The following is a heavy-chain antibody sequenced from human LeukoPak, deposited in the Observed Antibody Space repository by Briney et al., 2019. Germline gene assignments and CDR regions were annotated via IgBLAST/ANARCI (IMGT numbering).Heavy chain of an antibody. Sequence: GGSLRLSCAASGFTVSSNYMSGVRQAPGKGLEWVSVIYSGGTTHYADSVKGRFTISRDNSKNTLYLQMNSLRAEDTAVYYCARRADINYYYMDVWGRGTTVTVSS. J-gene: IGHJ6*03. V-gene: IGHV3-66*02. CDR3: ARRADINYYYMDV. CDR1: GFTVSSNY. CDR2: IYSGGTT.